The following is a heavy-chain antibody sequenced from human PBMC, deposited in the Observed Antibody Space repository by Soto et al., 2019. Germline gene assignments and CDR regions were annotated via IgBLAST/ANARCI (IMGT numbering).Heavy chain of an antibody. D-gene: IGHD6-6*01. V-gene: IGHV3-23*01. CDR3: ARDLYPRYSSSSRYYYYGMDV. J-gene: IGHJ6*02. CDR2: ISGSGGAT. CDR1: GFSFSTYA. Sequence: GGSLRLSCAASGFSFSTYAMSWVRQAPGKGLEWVSAISGSGGATYYADSVKGRFTISRDNSKNTLYLQMNSLGAEDTAVYYCARDLYPRYSSSSRYYYYGMDVWGEGSTVTVA.